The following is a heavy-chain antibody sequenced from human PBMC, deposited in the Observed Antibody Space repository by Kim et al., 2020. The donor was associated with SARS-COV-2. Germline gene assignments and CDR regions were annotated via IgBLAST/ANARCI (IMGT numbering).Heavy chain of an antibody. J-gene: IGHJ5*02. CDR3: ARHRGLGSRTRGEADT. D-gene: IGHD1-26*01. Sequence: GESLKISCEGSGYTFTGYWIGWVRQMPGKGLEWMGIIQPDDFNIRYNPSFQGHITISADKTISTAYLQWSSLKASDTAIYYCARHRGLGSRTRGEADTWGQGTVVTVSS. CDR2: IQPDDFNI. V-gene: IGHV5-51*01. CDR1: GYTFTGYW.